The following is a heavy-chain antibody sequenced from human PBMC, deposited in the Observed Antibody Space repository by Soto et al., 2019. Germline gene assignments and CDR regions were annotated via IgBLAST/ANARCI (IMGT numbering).Heavy chain of an antibody. Sequence: PSETLSLTCTFSVVSISSSSYYCGWIRQPPGKGLEWIGSIYYSGSTYYNPSLKSRVTISVDTSKNQFSLKLSSVTAADTAVYYCARPAFPRIAANEGWFEPWGQRTLVKVSS. CDR1: VVSISSSSYY. CDR2: IYYSGST. V-gene: IGHV4-39*01. J-gene: IGHJ5*02. D-gene: IGHD6-13*01. CDR3: ARPAFPRIAANEGWFEP.